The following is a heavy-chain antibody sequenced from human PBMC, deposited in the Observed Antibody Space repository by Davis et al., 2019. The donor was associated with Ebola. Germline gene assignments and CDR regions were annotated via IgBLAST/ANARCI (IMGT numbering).Heavy chain of an antibody. CDR3: AIPSAWYYYGMDV. D-gene: IGHD6-25*01. Sequence: AASVKVSCKASGGTFSSYAISWVRQAPGQGLEWMGGIIPIFGTANYAQKFQGRVTITADESTSTAYMELSSLRSEDTAVYYCAIPSAWYYYGMDVWGQGTTVTVSS. V-gene: IGHV1-69*13. J-gene: IGHJ6*02. CDR1: GGTFSSYA. CDR2: IIPIFGTA.